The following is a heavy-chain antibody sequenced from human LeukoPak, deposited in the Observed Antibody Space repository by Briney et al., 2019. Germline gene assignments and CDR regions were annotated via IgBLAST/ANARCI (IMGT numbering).Heavy chain of an antibody. CDR3: ARCVPQDYYFDS. CDR2: FYTSGST. Sequence: SETLSLTCTVSGASISSYFWSWIRQPAGKGLEWIVRFYTSGSTNYNSSLKSRVTISAATSKNQFSLKLTSVAAADTAVYYCARCVPQDYYFDSWGQGTLVTVSS. CDR1: GASISSYF. J-gene: IGHJ4*02. V-gene: IGHV4-4*07.